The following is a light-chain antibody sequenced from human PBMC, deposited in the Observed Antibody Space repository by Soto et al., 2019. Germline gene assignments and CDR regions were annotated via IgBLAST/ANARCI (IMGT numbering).Light chain of an antibody. J-gene: IGKJ1*01. Sequence: VLLTQSPGTLSLSPGERATLSCRASQSLLSGYLAWYQQKPGQPPRLLIYGASSRATGIPDRFSGSGSGTDFTLPISGPEPADFAVYYCQQYGTLGQGTMVDIK. CDR1: QSLLSGY. V-gene: IGKV3-20*01. CDR3: QQYGT. CDR2: GAS.